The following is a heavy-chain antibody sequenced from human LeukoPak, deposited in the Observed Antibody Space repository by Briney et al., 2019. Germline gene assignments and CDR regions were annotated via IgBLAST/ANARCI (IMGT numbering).Heavy chain of an antibody. D-gene: IGHD6-13*01. V-gene: IGHV3-23*01. J-gene: IGHJ5*02. CDR3: AKDRSYSSSWPNWFDP. Sequence: GGTLRLSCVVSGFTFSSYGMSWVRQAPGKGLEWVSGSSGSGGSTYYADSVKGRFTISRDNSKNTLYLQMNSLRAEDTAVYYCAKDRSYSSSWPNWFDPWGQGTLVTVSS. CDR1: GFTFSSYG. CDR2: SSGSGGST.